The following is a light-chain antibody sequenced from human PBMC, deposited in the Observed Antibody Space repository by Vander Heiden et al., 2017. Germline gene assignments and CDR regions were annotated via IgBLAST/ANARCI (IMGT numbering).Light chain of an antibody. CDR2: WAS. Sequence: DIVMTQSPDSLAVSLGERATLNCKSSQSVLYTSNNNNYLAWYQHKPGQPPKLLIYWASIRESGVPDRFSGSGSGTDFTLTISSLQAEDVAVYYCQQDDSTPHTFGQGTKMEIK. J-gene: IGKJ2*01. CDR3: QQDDSTPHT. CDR1: QSVLYTSNNNNY. V-gene: IGKV4-1*01.